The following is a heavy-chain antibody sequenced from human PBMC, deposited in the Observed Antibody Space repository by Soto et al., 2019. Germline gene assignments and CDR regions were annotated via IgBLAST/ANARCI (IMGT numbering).Heavy chain of an antibody. Sequence: GSLRLSCATSGFTFSSYPIHWVRQAPGKGPVWVSRITEDGSGTTYADSVKGRFTVTRDNAKNTMYLQMSGLGAEDTAVYHCVRGTNGWRGMDYWGQGTLVTVSS. CDR3: VRGTNGWRGMDY. D-gene: IGHD2-8*01. CDR2: ITEDGSGT. CDR1: GFTFSSYP. J-gene: IGHJ4*02. V-gene: IGHV3-74*01.